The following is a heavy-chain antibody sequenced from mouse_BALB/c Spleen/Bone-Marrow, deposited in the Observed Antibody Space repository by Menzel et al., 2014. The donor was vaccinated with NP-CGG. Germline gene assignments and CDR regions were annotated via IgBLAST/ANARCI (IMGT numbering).Heavy chain of an antibody. V-gene: IGHV1-54*01. CDR1: GYAFXNYL. Sequence: QVQLQQSGAELVRPGTSVKVSCKASGYAFXNYLIDWVKQRPGQGLEWIGVISPGSGGTNYNEKFKGKATLTADKSSSSAYMQLSSLTSYDSAVYVCAGGDYRYDGFAYWGQGTLVTVSA. CDR3: AGGDYRYDGFAY. J-gene: IGHJ3*01. D-gene: IGHD2-14*01. CDR2: ISPGSGGT.